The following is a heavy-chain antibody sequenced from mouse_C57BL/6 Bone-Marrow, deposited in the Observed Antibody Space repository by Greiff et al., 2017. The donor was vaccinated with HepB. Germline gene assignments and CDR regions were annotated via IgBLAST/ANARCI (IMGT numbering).Heavy chain of an antibody. V-gene: IGHV5-6*01. CDR2: ISSGGSYT. J-gene: IGHJ2*01. Sequence: EVQVVESGGDLVKPGGSLKLSCAASGFTFSSYGMSWVRQTPDKRLEWVATISSGGSYTYYPDSVKGRFTISRDNAKNTLYLQMSSLKSEDTAMYYCASQGYYFDYWGQGTTLTVSS. CDR3: ASQGYYFDY. CDR1: GFTFSSYG.